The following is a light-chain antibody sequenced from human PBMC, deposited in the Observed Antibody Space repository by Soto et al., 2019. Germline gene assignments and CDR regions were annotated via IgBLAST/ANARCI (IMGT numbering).Light chain of an antibody. CDR1: TGAVSSGNY. J-gene: IGLJ2*01. Sequence: QAVVTQEPSLTVSPGGTITLTCASSTGAVSSGNYPNWFQQKPGQAPRALIYSTTNKRSWTPARFSASLLGGKAALTLSGVQPEDEAEYYCLLYYGGPGVFGGGTQLTVL. CDR3: LLYYGGPGV. CDR2: STT. V-gene: IGLV7-43*01.